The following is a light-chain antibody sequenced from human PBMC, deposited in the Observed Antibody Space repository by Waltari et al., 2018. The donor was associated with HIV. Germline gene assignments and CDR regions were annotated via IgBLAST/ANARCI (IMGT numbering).Light chain of an antibody. CDR2: DVS. J-gene: IGLJ1*01. Sequence: QSALTQPRSVSGSPGQSVTISCTGTSSDVGGYNYVSWYQQHPCKAPKLMIYDVSKRPSGIPDRLSGSKSGNTASLTISGLQAEDEADYYCCAYVGSGYVFGTGTKVTVL. V-gene: IGLV2-11*01. CDR3: CAYVGSGYV. CDR1: SSDVGGYNY.